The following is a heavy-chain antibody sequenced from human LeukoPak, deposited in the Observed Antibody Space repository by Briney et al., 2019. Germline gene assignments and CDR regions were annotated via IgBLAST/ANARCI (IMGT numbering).Heavy chain of an antibody. CDR2: VYYGRSP. V-gene: IGHV4-39*02. CDR1: GDSISRSTYY. CDR3: AGSSGTGTFSY. D-gene: IGHD6-25*01. Sequence: PSETLSLTCTVSGDSISRSTYYWAWIRQPPGTGLEWIGSVYYGRSPYFNPSLESRATISVDTSKNHFSLKMSSVTAADTAVYYCAGSSGTGTFSYWGQGTLVTVSS. J-gene: IGHJ4*02.